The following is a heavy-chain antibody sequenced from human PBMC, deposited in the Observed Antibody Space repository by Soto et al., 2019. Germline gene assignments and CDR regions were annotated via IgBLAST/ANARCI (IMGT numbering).Heavy chain of an antibody. V-gene: IGHV3-30-3*01. CDR2: ISYDGTNK. CDR1: GFSFSISP. D-gene: IGHD7-27*01. Sequence: LRLSCAASGFSFSISPMHWVRQAPGKGPEWVALISYDGTNKFYADSVKGRFTISRDNSKSTLYLQVDSLRPEDAAVYCCARDPKTSGGQHWAFNYFDSWGQGTLVTVSS. J-gene: IGHJ4*02. CDR3: ARDPKTSGGQHWAFNYFDS.